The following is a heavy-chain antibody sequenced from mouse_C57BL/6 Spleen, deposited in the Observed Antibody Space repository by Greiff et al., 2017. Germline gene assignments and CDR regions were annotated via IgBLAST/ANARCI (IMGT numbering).Heavy chain of an antibody. J-gene: IGHJ1*03. CDR3: ARGRLLRSYWYFDV. D-gene: IGHD1-1*01. CDR2: IYPGSGST. CDR1: GYTFTSYW. V-gene: IGHV1-55*01. Sequence: VQLQQSGAELVKPGASVKMSCKASGYTFTSYWITWVKQRPGQGLEWIGDIYPGSGSTNYNEKFKSKATLTVDTSSSTAYMQLSSLTSEDSAVYYCARGRLLRSYWYFDVWGTGTTVTVSS.